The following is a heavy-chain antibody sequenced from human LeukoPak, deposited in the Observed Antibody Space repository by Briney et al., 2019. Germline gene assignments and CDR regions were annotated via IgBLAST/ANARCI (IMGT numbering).Heavy chain of an antibody. V-gene: IGHV3-74*01. J-gene: IGHJ5*02. CDR2: INSDGSST. CDR1: GFTFSSYW. CDR3: ARQIRSSSPAGWFDP. D-gene: IGHD6-13*01. Sequence: GGSLRLSCAASGFTFSSYWMHWVPQAPGKGLVWVSRINSDGSSTRYADSVKGRFTISRDNTKNTLYPQMNSLRAEDTAVYYCARQIRSSSPAGWFDPWGQGTLSPPPQ.